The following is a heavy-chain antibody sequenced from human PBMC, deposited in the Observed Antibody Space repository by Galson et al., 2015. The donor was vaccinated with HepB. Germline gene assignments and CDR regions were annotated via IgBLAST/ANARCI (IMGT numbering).Heavy chain of an antibody. V-gene: IGHV3-23*01. CDR2: ISGNGGST. CDR3: ARASYALYSSGWDGNAFDV. CDR1: GFTFNTHA. Sequence: SLRLSCAASGFTFNTHAMSWVRQAPGKGLEWVSTISGNGGSTYYADSVKGRFTISRDNSKNTLYLQMNSLRAEDTAVYYCARASYALYSSGWDGNAFDVWGQGTMVTVSS. J-gene: IGHJ3*01. D-gene: IGHD6-19*01.